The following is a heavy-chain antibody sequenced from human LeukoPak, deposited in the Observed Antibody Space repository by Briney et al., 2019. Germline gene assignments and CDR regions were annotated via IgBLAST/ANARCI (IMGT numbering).Heavy chain of an antibody. CDR2: INPNSGGT. CDR3: ARVQQQWQNIDY. V-gene: IGHV1-2*02. CDR1: GYTFTGYY. Sequence: ASVKVSCKASGYTFTGYYMHWVRQSPGQGLEWMGWINPNSGGTNYAQKFQGRVTMTRDTSISTAYMELSRLRSDDTAVYYCARVQQQWQNIDYWGQGTLVTVSS. J-gene: IGHJ4*02. D-gene: IGHD6-19*01.